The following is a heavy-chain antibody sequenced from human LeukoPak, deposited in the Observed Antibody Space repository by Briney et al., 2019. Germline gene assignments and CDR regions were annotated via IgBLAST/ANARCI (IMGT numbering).Heavy chain of an antibody. CDR3: ARVMVRGVSFFDY. Sequence: SETLSLTCTVSGGSISSSFYYWVWIRQPPGKGLEWIGSIYYNGSTYYNPSLKSRVTISVDTSKNQFSLQLSSVAAADTAVYFCARVMVRGVSFFDYWGQVTLVTVSS. V-gene: IGHV4-39*01. D-gene: IGHD3-10*01. CDR2: IYYNGST. CDR1: GGSISSSFYY. J-gene: IGHJ4*02.